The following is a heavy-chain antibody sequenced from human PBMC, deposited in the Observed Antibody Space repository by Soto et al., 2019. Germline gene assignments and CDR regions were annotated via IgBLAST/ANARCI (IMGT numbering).Heavy chain of an antibody. CDR3: ASRVPAAILPPVGDWYFDL. CDR2: IYYSGST. V-gene: IGHV4-31*03. CDR1: GGSISSGGYY. Sequence: QVQLQESGPGLVKPSQTLSLTCTVSGGSISSGGYYWSWIRQHPGKGLEWIGYIYYSGSTYYNPSLKSRVTLSVDTSKNQFSLKLSSVTAADTAVYYCASRVPAAILPPVGDWYFDLWGRGTLVTVSS. D-gene: IGHD2-2*01. J-gene: IGHJ2*01.